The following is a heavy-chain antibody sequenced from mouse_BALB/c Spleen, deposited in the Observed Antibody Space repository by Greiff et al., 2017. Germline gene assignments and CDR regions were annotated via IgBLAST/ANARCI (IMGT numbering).Heavy chain of an antibody. D-gene: IGHD1-1*01. Sequence: QVQLQQSGAELVRPGTSVKVSCKASGYAFTNYLIEWVKQRPGQGLEWIGVINPGSGGTNYNEKFKGKATLTADKSSSTAYMQLSSLTSDDSAVYFCARDYYGSSYEEWFAYWGQGTLVTVSA. J-gene: IGHJ3*01. CDR3: ARDYYGSSYEEWFAY. CDR2: INPGSGGT. CDR1: GYAFTNYL. V-gene: IGHV1-54*01.